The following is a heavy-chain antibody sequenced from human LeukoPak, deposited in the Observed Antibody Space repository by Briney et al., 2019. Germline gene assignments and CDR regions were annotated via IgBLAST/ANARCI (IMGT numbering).Heavy chain of an antibody. D-gene: IGHD6-19*01. CDR1: GGSISSYY. CDR2: IYHSGNT. V-gene: IGHV4-59*08. Sequence: SETLSLTCTVTGGSISSYYWSWLRQSPGKGPEWIGYIYHSGNTNYNPSLKSRLTISVARSKNQISLKLTSVTAADTAMYYCARSSSGWDFLASFDPWGQGTLVTVSS. J-gene: IGHJ5*02. CDR3: ARSSSGWDFLASFDP.